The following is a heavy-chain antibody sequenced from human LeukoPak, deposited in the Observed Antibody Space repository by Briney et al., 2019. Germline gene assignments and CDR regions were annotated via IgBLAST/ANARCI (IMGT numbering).Heavy chain of an antibody. CDR3: AKGYGWEASYYYYYMDV. CDR2: ITSSSSTI. CDR1: GFTFSSYS. J-gene: IGHJ6*03. Sequence: GGSLRLSCAASGFTFSSYSMNWVRQAPGKGLEWVSYITSSSSTIYYADSVKGRFTISRDNSKNTLYLQMDSLRAEDTAVYYCAKGYGWEASYYYYYMDVWGKGTTVTISS. V-gene: IGHV3-48*01. D-gene: IGHD1-26*01.